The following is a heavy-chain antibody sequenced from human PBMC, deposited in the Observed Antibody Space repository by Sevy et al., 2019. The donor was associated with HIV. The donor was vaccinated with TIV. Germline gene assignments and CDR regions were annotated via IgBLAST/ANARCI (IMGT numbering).Heavy chain of an antibody. CDR1: GFTFSDYY. Sequence: GGSLRLSCAASGFTFSDYYMSWIRQAPGKGLEWVSYISGSATFIHYADSLQGRFTISRDNAKNSLYLQMNSLRAEDTAVYYCARGEYFGELGNWFHPWGQGTLVTVSS. V-gene: IGHV3-11*01. CDR2: ISGSATFI. J-gene: IGHJ5*02. D-gene: IGHD3-10*01. CDR3: ARGEYFGELGNWFHP.